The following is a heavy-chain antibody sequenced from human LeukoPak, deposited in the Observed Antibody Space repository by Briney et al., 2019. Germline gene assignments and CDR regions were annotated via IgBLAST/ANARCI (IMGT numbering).Heavy chain of an antibody. D-gene: IGHD3-3*01. CDR2: TRYDGSNG. CDR1: GFTFSTYG. J-gene: IGHJ4*02. Sequence: GGSLRLSCAASGFTFSTYGMHWVRQAPGKGLEWVAFTRYDGSNGYYTDSVKGRFTISRDNSKNTLYLQMNSLRAEDTAVYYRAKSSIFGVAYFDYWGQGTLVTVSS. CDR3: AKSSIFGVAYFDY. V-gene: IGHV3-30*02.